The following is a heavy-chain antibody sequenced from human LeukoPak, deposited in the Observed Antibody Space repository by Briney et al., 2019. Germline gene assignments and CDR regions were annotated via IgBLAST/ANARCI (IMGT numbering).Heavy chain of an antibody. Sequence: SETLSLNCPVYGGSFRGYYWSWIRPPPGKGPELIGEINHSGSTNYNPSLKSRVTISVDTSKNQFSLKLSSVTAADTAVYYCARGHPVLRFLEWLLTNWFDPWGQGTLVTVSS. CDR3: ARGHPVLRFLEWLLTNWFDP. J-gene: IGHJ5*02. CDR1: GGSFRGYY. CDR2: INHSGST. D-gene: IGHD3-3*01. V-gene: IGHV4-34*01.